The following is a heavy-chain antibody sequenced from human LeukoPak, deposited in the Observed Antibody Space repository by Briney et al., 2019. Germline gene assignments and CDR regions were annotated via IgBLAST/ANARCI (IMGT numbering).Heavy chain of an antibody. Sequence: GASLQISCKVSGYSFTSYCIGWVRQMPGKGLEWMGIIYPGDSGPTYSPSFQGQVTISVDKSINTAYLQWSSLQASDTAMYYCGMSGDRVPLQDDVFDVWGQGTMVTLST. CDR2: IYPGDSGP. CDR1: GYSFTSYC. J-gene: IGHJ3*01. D-gene: IGHD1-26*01. V-gene: IGHV5-51*01. CDR3: GMSGDRVPLQDDVFDV.